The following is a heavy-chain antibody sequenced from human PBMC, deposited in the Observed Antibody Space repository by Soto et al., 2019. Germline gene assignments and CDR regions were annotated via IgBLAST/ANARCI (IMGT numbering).Heavy chain of an antibody. CDR3: ARRGSGGYYDY. Sequence: GGSLRLSCAASGFTFSSYAMRWVRQAPGKGLEWVSAISGSGGSTYYADSVKGRFTISRDNSKNTVYLQMNSLRGEDTAVYYCARRGSGGYYDYWGQGTLVTVSA. V-gene: IGHV3-23*01. CDR1: GFTFSSYA. D-gene: IGHD6-19*01. J-gene: IGHJ4*02. CDR2: ISGSGGST.